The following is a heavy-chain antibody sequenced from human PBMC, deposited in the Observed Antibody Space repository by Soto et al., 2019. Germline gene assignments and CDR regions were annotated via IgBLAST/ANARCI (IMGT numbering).Heavy chain of an antibody. J-gene: IGHJ4*02. CDR2: IWYDGSNK. D-gene: IGHD6-19*01. CDR3: ARELSIAGYSSGWLGY. Sequence: GGSLRLSCAASGFTFSSYGMHWVRQAPGKGLEWVAVIWYDGSNKYYADSVKGRFTISKDNSKNTLYLQMNSLRAEDTAVYYCARELSIAGYSSGWLGYWGQGTLVTVSS. V-gene: IGHV3-33*01. CDR1: GFTFSSYG.